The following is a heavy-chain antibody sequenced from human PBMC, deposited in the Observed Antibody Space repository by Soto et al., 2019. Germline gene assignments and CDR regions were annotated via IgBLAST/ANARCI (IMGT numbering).Heavy chain of an antibody. CDR2: IYYGGSA. CDR3: ARGGHCTNGVCSALDY. Sequence: QVQLQESGPGLVKPSETLSLTCTVSGGSISTYYWNWIRQPPGKGLEWIGDIYYGGSANYNPSLKSRVTISVDTSKKQFSLKLSSVTAADTAVYYCARGGHCTNGVCSALDYWGQGTLVTVSS. V-gene: IGHV4-59*08. J-gene: IGHJ4*02. CDR1: GGSISTYY. D-gene: IGHD2-8*01.